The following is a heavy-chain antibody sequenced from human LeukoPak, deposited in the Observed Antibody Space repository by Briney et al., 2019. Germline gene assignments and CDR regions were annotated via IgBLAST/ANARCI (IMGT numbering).Heavy chain of an antibody. CDR3: ARDMSTYWAFDI. D-gene: IGHD2-15*01. V-gene: IGHV4-34*01. CDR2: INHSGST. Sequence: SETLSLTCAVYGGSFSGYYWSWIRQPPGKGLEWIGEINHSGSTNYNPSLKSRVTISVDTSKNQFSLKLSSVTAADTAVYYCARDMSTYWAFDIWGQGTMVTVSS. CDR1: GGSFSGYY. J-gene: IGHJ3*02.